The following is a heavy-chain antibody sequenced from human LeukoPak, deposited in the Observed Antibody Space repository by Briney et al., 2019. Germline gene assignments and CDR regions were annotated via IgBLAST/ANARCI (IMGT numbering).Heavy chain of an antibody. CDR3: ARDLGGSGSYDDAFDI. Sequence: SETLSLTCTVSGDSISSTSYYWGWIRQPPGKGLEWIVSFYYSGSTYYNPSLKSRVTISLDTSKNQFSLKVNSVTAADTAVYYCARDLGGSGSYDDAFDIWGQGTMVTVSS. CDR1: GDSISSTSYY. V-gene: IGHV4-39*07. J-gene: IGHJ3*02. D-gene: IGHD3-10*01. CDR2: FYYSGST.